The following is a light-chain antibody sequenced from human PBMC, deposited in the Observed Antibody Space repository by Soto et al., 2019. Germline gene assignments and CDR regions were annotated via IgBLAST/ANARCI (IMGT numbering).Light chain of an antibody. Sequence: AIPMTQSPSSLSASVGDRVTITCRASQGIRNDLAWYQQQPGKAPKLLIYAASSLQSGVPSRFSGSGSGTDFTLTISSLQPEDFATYYCLQDYNYPFTFGPGTKVDIK. V-gene: IGKV1-6*01. CDR2: AAS. J-gene: IGKJ3*01. CDR3: LQDYNYPFT. CDR1: QGIRND.